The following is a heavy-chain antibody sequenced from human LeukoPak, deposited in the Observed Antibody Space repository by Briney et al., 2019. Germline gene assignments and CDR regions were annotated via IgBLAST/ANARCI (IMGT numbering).Heavy chain of an antibody. CDR2: ISGSGGST. V-gene: IGHV3-23*01. CDR1: GFTFSSYA. Sequence: GSLRLSCAASGFTFSSYAMSWVSQAPGKGLEWVSAISGSGGSTYYADSVKGRFTISRDNPKNTLYLQMNSLRAEDTAVYYCAKATYYDFWSGYYYYYYGMDVWGQGTTVTVSS. CDR3: AKATYYDFWSGYYYYYYGMDV. D-gene: IGHD3-3*01. J-gene: IGHJ6*02.